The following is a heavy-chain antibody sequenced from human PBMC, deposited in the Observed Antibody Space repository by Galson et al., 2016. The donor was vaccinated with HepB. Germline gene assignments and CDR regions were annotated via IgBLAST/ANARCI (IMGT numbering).Heavy chain of an antibody. CDR2: IGTAGDT. Sequence: SLRLSCAASGFTFSSYDMHWVRQATGTGLEWVSAIGTAGDTYYPGPVKGRSTIPRENAENSLDLQMNSLRAGDTAVYYCARGGCSSTSRPYYHHYGMDVWGQGTTVTVSS. CDR1: GFTFSSYD. J-gene: IGHJ6*02. V-gene: IGHV3-13*01. CDR3: ARGGCSSTSRPYYHHYGMDV. D-gene: IGHD2-2*01.